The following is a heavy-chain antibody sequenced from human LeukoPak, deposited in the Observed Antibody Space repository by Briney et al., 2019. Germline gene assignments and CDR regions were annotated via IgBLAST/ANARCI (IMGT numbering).Heavy chain of an antibody. CDR2: ISKTSTYI. J-gene: IGHJ4*02. Sequence: GGSLRLSYEVSGFNLRTYSMNWVRQAPGKGLEWVSSISKTSTYIYYADSVKGRFTISRDNANNTLYLQMDSLGAEDTAVYYCARGSGVHFWGQGTLVSVSS. V-gene: IGHV3-21*01. CDR3: ARGSGVHF. D-gene: IGHD3-10*01. CDR1: GFNLRTYS.